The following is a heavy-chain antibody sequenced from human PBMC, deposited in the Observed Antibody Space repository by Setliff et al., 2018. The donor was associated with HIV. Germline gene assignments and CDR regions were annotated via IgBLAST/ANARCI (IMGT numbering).Heavy chain of an antibody. CDR1: GFTFSLHW. Sequence: PGGSLRLSCAASGFTFSLHWMYWVRQAPGKGLVWVSRINSDGSITNYADSVRGRFTISRDNSKNSLYLQMNSLRAEDTALYYCAKNYGVVTYAFDIWGQGTMVTVSS. CDR2: INSDGSIT. CDR3: AKNYGVVTYAFDI. D-gene: IGHD2-21*02. J-gene: IGHJ3*02. V-gene: IGHV3-74*01.